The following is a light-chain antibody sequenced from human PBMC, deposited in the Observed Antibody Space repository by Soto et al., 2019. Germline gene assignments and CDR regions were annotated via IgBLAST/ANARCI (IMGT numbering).Light chain of an antibody. CDR3: QQYSSSGT. CDR1: QSLGTLY. V-gene: IGKV3-20*01. CDR2: SAC. J-gene: IGKJ1*01. Sequence: EIVLTQSPGTLSLSPGERGTLSCLASQSLGTLYLAWFQKTSGQAPRLLIYSACRRATGLQARFSGSGSGTDFTLTISRVAHEDFAVYYCQQYSSSGTFGQGTKVDIK.